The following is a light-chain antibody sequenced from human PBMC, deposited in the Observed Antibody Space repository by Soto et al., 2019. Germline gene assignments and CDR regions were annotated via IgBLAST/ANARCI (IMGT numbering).Light chain of an antibody. V-gene: IGKV1-12*02. J-gene: IGKJ1*01. Sequence: DIPMTQSPSSVSASVGDRVTISCRASHDVRSWLAWYQQKPGKAPILLIYGASTLQSGVSSRFSGGGPETDLTLTISSLQPEDFAAYYCQQANGDPWTFGQGTKVEIK. CDR1: HDVRSW. CDR2: GAS. CDR3: QQANGDPWT.